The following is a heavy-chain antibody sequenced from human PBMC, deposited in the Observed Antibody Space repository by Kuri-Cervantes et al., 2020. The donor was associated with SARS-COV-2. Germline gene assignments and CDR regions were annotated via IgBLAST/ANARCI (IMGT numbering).Heavy chain of an antibody. CDR3: ARFRIAATSGNWYFDL. CDR1: GGSISSSSYY. Sequence: ESLKISCTVSGGSISSSSYYWGWIRRPPGKGLEWIGSIYYSGSTNYNPSLKSRVTISVDTSKNQFSLKLSSVTAADTAVYYCARFRIAATSGNWYFDLWGRGTLVTVSS. CDR2: IYYSGST. J-gene: IGHJ2*01. D-gene: IGHD6-13*01. V-gene: IGHV4-39*01.